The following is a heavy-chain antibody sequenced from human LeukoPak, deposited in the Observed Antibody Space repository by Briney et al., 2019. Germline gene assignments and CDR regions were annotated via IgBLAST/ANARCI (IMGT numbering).Heavy chain of an antibody. CDR3: ARDLATTVTNHWFDP. J-gene: IGHJ5*02. D-gene: IGHD4-17*01. CDR2: IYYSGST. CDR1: GGSFSGYY. Sequence: SSETLSLTCAVYGGSFSGYYWSWIRQPPGKGLEWIGYIYYSGSTNYNPSLKSRVTISVDTSKNQFSLKLSSVTAADTAVYYCARDLATTVTNHWFDPWGQGTLVTVSS. V-gene: IGHV4-59*01.